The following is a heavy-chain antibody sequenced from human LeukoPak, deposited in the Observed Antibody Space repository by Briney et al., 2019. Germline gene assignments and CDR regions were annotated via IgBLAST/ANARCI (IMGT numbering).Heavy chain of an antibody. D-gene: IGHD3-10*01. CDR1: GFTFSSNY. CDR3: ARDIPYGSGSYNGGMDV. J-gene: IGHJ6*02. CDR2: IYSGGST. V-gene: IGHV3-66*01. Sequence: GGSLRLSCAASGFTFSSNYMSWVRQAPGKGLEWVSVIYSGGSTYYADSVKGRFTISRDNSKNTLYLQMNSLRAEDTAVYYCARDIPYGSGSYNGGMDVWGQGTTVTVSS.